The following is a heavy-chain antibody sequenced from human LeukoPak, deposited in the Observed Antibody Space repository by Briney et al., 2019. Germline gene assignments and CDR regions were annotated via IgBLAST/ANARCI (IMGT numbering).Heavy chain of an antibody. J-gene: IGHJ4*02. V-gene: IGHV3-23*01. CDR1: GFTFSSYG. CDR2: ISGSGGST. Sequence: GGSLRLSCAASGFTFSSYGMSWVRQAPGKGLEWVSAISGSGGSTYYADSVKGRFTISRDNSKNTLYLQMNRLRAEDTALYYCAKEHDYGDYRGIGDWGQGALVTVSS. CDR3: AKEHDYGDYRGIGD. D-gene: IGHD4-17*01.